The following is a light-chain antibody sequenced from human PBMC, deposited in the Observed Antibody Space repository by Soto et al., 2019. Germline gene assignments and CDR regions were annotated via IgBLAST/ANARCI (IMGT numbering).Light chain of an antibody. Sequence: EIVLIQSPATLSLSPGERATLSCRASQSVTSNLAWYQQNPGQAPRLLIFDASKRATGIPARFSGSGSGADFTLTISSLEPEDFAVYSCQQHSDWPLTFGGGSKVDI. CDR3: QQHSDWPLT. CDR1: QSVTSN. J-gene: IGKJ4*01. V-gene: IGKV3-11*01. CDR2: DAS.